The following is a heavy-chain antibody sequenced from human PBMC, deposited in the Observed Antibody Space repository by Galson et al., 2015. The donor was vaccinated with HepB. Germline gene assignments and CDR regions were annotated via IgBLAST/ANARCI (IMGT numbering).Heavy chain of an antibody. CDR2: ISGSGAIT. V-gene: IGHV3-23*01. CDR3: AKHSRGSSSSCCDAFDI. D-gene: IGHD2-2*01. CDR1: GFTFST. Sequence: SLRLSCAASGFTFSTSWVRQAPGKGLEWVSGISGSGAITYYADSVKGRFTISRDNSKNTLYLQMNSLRAEDTAVYYCAKHSRGSSSSCCDAFDIWGQGTMVTVSS. J-gene: IGHJ3*02.